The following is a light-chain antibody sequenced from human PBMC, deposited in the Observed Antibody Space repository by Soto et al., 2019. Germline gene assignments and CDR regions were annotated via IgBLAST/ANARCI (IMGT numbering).Light chain of an antibody. CDR2: DAS. CDR3: QQYYSYPRT. CDR1: QRISTY. Sequence: DIQMTQSPSSLSASVGDRVTITCRASQRISTYLNWYQQKPGEAPKLLIYDASSLQSGVPSRFSGSGSETDFTLSITSLQPEDFATYYCQQYYSYPRTFGQGTKVDIK. J-gene: IGKJ1*01. V-gene: IGKV1-39*01.